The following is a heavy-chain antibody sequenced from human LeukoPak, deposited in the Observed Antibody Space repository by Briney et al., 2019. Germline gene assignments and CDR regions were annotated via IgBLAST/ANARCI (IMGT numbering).Heavy chain of an antibody. J-gene: IGHJ6*02. Sequence: GGSLRLSCAASGFTFSDYYMSWIRQAPGKGLEWVSYISSSGSTIYYADSVKGRFTISRDNAKNSLYLQMNSLRAEDTAVYYCARDLGNGDYIYYYYGMDVWGQGTTVTVSS. D-gene: IGHD4-17*01. V-gene: IGHV3-11*04. CDR3: ARDLGNGDYIYYYYGMDV. CDR1: GFTFSDYY. CDR2: ISSSGSTI.